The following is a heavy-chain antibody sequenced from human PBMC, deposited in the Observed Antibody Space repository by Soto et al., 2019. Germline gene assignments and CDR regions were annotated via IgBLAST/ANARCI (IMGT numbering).Heavy chain of an antibody. Sequence: EVQLVESGGGLVQPGGSLRLSCAASGFTVSSYYMTWVRQAPGQGLEWVSVISSGGSTYYADSVKGRFTISRDNSKNTLYLQMNRLRAHDTAVYYCARDTLGGAYNFWHGGQGTLVTVSS. CDR1: GFTVSSYY. D-gene: IGHD3-3*01. CDR2: ISSGGST. CDR3: ARDTLGGAYNFWH. V-gene: IGHV3-66*01. J-gene: IGHJ4*02.